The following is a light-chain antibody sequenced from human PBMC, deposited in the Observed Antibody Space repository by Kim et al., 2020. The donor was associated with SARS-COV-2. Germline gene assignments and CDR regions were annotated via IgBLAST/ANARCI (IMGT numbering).Light chain of an antibody. CDR2: QDN. J-gene: IGLJ2*01. CDR3: QVGDSKV. V-gene: IGLV3-1*01. Sequence: SVSPVHTASITCSGDNLGERYVCWYHHKPGHSPVLVICQDNKRPSGIPERFSGSNSGNTATLTISGTQAIDEADYWCQVGDSKVFGGGTQLTVL. CDR1: NLGERY.